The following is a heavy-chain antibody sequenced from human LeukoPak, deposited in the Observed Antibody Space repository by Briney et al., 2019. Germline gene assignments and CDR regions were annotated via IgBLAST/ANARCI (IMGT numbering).Heavy chain of an antibody. Sequence: PSETLSLICTVSGGSISSYYWSWIRQPPGKGLEWIGYIYYSGSTNYNPSLKSRVTISVDTSKNQFSLKLRSVTAADTAVYYCARVTGYMIEDYFDYWGQGILVTVSS. CDR3: ARVTGYMIEDYFDY. V-gene: IGHV4-59*01. D-gene: IGHD3-9*01. CDR2: IYYSGST. J-gene: IGHJ4*02. CDR1: GGSISSYY.